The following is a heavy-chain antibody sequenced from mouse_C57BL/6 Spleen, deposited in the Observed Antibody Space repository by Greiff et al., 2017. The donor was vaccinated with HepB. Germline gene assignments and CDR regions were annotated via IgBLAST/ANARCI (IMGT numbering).Heavy chain of an antibody. CDR2: ISDGGSYT. V-gene: IGHV5-4*01. CDR3: ARDGLRRDWYFDV. D-gene: IGHD1-1*01. J-gene: IGHJ1*03. Sequence: DVHLVESGGGLVKPGGSLKLSCAASGFTFSSYAMSWVRQTPEKRLEWVATISDGGSYTYYPDNVKGRFTISRDNAKNNLYLQMSHLKSEDTAMYYCARDGLRRDWYFDVWGTGTTVTVSS. CDR1: GFTFSSYA.